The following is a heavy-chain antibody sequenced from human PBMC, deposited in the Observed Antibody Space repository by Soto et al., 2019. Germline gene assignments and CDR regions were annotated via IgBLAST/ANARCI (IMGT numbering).Heavy chain of an antibody. Sequence: SETLSLTCAVSGGSISSGGYSWSWIRQPPGKGLEWIGYIYHSGSTYYNPSLKSRVTISVDRSKNQFSLKLSSVTAADTAVYYCARGTEGVLVQVFDPWGQGTLVTVSS. J-gene: IGHJ5*02. CDR3: ARGTEGVLVQVFDP. CDR1: GGSISSGGYS. V-gene: IGHV4-30-2*01. D-gene: IGHD2-2*01. CDR2: IYHSGST.